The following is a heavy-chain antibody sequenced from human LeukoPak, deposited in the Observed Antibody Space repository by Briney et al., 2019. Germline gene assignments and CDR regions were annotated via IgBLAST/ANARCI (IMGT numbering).Heavy chain of an antibody. CDR1: GFTFSSYA. CDR2: INWNGGST. D-gene: IGHD4-11*01. V-gene: IGHV3-20*04. J-gene: IGHJ4*02. CDR3: ARRGSNPRAFDY. Sequence: GGSLRLSCAASGFTFSSYAMSWVRQAPGKGLEWVSGINWNGGSTGYADSVKGRFTISRDNAKNSLYLQMNSLRAEDTALYYCARRGSNPRAFDYWGQGTLVTVSS.